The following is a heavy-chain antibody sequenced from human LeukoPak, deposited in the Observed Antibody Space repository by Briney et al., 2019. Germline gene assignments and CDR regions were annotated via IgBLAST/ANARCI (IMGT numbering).Heavy chain of an antibody. J-gene: IGHJ6*03. D-gene: IGHD6-13*01. CDR3: ARGRGTLTAGTGYLDV. CDR1: GFTFSSYG. V-gene: IGHV3-33*01. CDR2: IWYDGSKK. Sequence: PGGSLRLSCAASGFTFSSYGMQWVRQVPGKGLEWVATIWYDGSKKYYADSVKGRFTISRDDSRNTLYLQMDSLRAEDTAVYFCARGRGTLTAGTGYLDVWGKGTTAIVSS.